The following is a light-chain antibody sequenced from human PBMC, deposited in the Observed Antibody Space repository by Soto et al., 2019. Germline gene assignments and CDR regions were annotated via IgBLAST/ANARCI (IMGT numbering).Light chain of an antibody. Sequence: QSALTQPASVSGSPGQSITISCTGTSSDVGGYNYVSWYQQHPGKAPKLMIFDVSNRPSGVSNRFSGSKSGNTASLTISGLQAEDEAAYYCSSYTSSNTAIFGGGTKVTVL. CDR2: DVS. CDR3: SSYTSSNTAI. CDR1: SSDVGGYNY. J-gene: IGLJ2*01. V-gene: IGLV2-14*03.